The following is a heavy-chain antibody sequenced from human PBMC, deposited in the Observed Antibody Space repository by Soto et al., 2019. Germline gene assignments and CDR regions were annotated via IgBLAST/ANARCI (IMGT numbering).Heavy chain of an antibody. CDR1: GFTFSSYS. CDR3: AREDSSSWLNWFDP. D-gene: IGHD6-13*01. Sequence: PGGSLRLSCAASGFTFSSYSMSWVRQAPGKGLEWVSYISSSSSTIYYADSVKGRFTISRDNAKNSLYLQMNSLRAEDTAVYYCAREDSSSWLNWFDPWGQGTLVTVSS. CDR2: ISSSSSTI. V-gene: IGHV3-48*01. J-gene: IGHJ5*02.